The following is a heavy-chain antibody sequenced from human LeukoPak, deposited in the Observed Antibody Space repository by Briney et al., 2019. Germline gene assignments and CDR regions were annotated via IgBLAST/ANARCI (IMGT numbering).Heavy chain of an antibody. J-gene: IGHJ4*02. V-gene: IGHV3-30*18. CDR1: GFTFSSYG. CDR3: AKEGDYYFNY. D-gene: IGHD2-21*02. Sequence: GGSLRLSCAASGFTFSSYGMHWVRQAPGKGLEWVAVISYDGSNKYYADSVKGRFTISRDNSKNTLYLQMNSLRAEDTAVYYCAKEGDYYFNYWGQGTLVTVSS. CDR2: ISYDGSNK.